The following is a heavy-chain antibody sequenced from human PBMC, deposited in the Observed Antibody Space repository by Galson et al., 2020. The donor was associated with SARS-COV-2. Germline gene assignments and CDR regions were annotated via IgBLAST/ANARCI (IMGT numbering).Heavy chain of an antibody. D-gene: IGHD3-22*01. CDR2: IWYDGSNK. CDR1: GFTFSSYG. J-gene: IGHJ4*02. V-gene: IGHV3-33*01. CDR3: ARDLTHYDSSGYYAALTK. Sequence: GESLKISCAASGFTFSSYGMHWVRQAPGKGLEWVAVIWYDGSNKYYADSVKGRFTISRDNSKNTLYLQMNSLRAEDTAVYYCARDLTHYDSSGYYAALTKWGQGTLVTVSS.